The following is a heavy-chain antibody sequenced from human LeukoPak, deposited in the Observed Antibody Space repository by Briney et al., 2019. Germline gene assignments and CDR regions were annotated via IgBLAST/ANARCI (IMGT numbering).Heavy chain of an antibody. J-gene: IGHJ4*02. V-gene: IGHV3-21*01. Sequence: GGSLRLSCAASGFTFSTYSMNWVRQPPGKGLEWVSSISSSGSYRDYADSVKGRFTISRDNAKNSLYLQMDSLRAEDTAVYYCADMEWLLWGQGTLVTVSS. CDR3: ADMEWLL. CDR1: GFTFSTYS. CDR2: ISSSGSYR. D-gene: IGHD3-3*01.